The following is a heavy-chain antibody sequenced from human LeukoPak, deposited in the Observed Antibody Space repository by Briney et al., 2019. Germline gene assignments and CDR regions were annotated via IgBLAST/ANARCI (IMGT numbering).Heavy chain of an antibody. Sequence: AGGSLRLSCAASGFTFSSYGMHWVRQAPGKGLEWVAFIRYDGSNKYYADSVKGRFTISRDNSKNTLYLQMNSLRAEDTAVYYCAKDNVKEAYYYGSGSRNVGYYYYYMDVWGKGTTVTISS. J-gene: IGHJ6*03. V-gene: IGHV3-30*02. CDR1: GFTFSSYG. CDR3: AKDNVKEAYYYGSGSRNVGYYYYYMDV. D-gene: IGHD3-10*01. CDR2: IRYDGSNK.